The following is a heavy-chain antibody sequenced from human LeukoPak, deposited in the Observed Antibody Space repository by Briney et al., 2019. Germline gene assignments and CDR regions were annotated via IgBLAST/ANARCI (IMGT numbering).Heavy chain of an antibody. Sequence: GGSLRPSWASPGFPFKSYTLNWVRQAPGKGLGWLSYITSSSSTIYYADSVKGRFTISRDNAKNSLYLQMNSLRGDDTAVYYCARDKPADYWGQGTLVTVSS. CDR3: ARDKPADY. J-gene: IGHJ4*02. CDR1: GFPFKSYT. CDR2: ITSSSSTI. V-gene: IGHV3-48*04.